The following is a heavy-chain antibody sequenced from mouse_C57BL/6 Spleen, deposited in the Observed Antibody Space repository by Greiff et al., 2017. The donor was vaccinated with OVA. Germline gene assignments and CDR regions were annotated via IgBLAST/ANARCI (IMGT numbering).Heavy chain of an antibody. V-gene: IGHV1-9*01. CDR1: GYTFTGYW. CDR2: ILPGSGST. CDR3: ARYPYDGYYVEDAMDY. J-gene: IGHJ4*01. D-gene: IGHD2-3*01. Sequence: QVQLQQSGAELMKPGASVTLSCKATGYTFTGYWIEWVKQRPGHGLEWIGEILPGSGSTNYNEKFKGKATFTADTSSNTAYMQLSSLTTEDSAIYYCARYPYDGYYVEDAMDYWGQGTSVTVSS.